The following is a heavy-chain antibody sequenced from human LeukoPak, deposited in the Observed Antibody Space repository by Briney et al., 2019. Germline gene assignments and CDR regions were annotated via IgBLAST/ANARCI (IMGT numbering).Heavy chain of an antibody. CDR2: MNPNIGNT. CDR3: ARVDMATITNDL. CDR1: GYTFTSYG. J-gene: IGHJ4*02. D-gene: IGHD5-24*01. V-gene: IGHV1-8*02. Sequence: EASVKVSCKASGYTFTSYGISWVRQATGQRLEWMGWMNPNIGNTHYTQKFQSRVTMTRNTSISTAYMELRSLRSEDTALYYCARVDMATITNDLWSQGRVVSVSS.